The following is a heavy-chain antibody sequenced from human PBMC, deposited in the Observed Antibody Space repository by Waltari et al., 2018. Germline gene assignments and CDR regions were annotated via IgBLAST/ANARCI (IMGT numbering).Heavy chain of an antibody. D-gene: IGHD5-12*01. CDR3: ARLTYSGLSGMDV. J-gene: IGHJ6*02. CDR1: GFTFSSYS. Sequence: EVQLVESGGGLVQPGGSLRFSCTASGFTFSSYSMNWVRQAPGKGLEWVSYISSSSSTIYYADSVKGRFTISRDNAKNSLYLQMNSLRAEDTAVYYCARLTYSGLSGMDVWGQGTTVTVSS. V-gene: IGHV3-48*01. CDR2: ISSSSSTI.